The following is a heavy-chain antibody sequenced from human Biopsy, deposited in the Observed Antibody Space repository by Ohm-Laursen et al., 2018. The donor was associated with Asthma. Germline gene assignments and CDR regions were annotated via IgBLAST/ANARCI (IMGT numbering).Heavy chain of an antibody. V-gene: IGHV4-39*01. Sequence: TLSLTCTVSGGSISSSSYYWGWIRQPPGKGLEWIGSIYYSGSTYYKPSLKSRVTISVDTPKNQFSLKLSSVTAADTAVYYCARFTASITIFGVVNNWFDPWGQGTLVTVSS. D-gene: IGHD3-3*01. CDR3: ARFTASITIFGVVNNWFDP. CDR1: GGSISSSSYY. J-gene: IGHJ5*02. CDR2: IYYSGST.